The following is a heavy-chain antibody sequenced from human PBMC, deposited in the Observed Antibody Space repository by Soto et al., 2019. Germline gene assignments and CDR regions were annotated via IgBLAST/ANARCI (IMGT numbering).Heavy chain of an antibody. V-gene: IGHV4-34*01. CDR3: ARVERGTATTVVDAFDI. J-gene: IGHJ3*02. CDR2: MSHSGGT. D-gene: IGHD1-1*01. CDR1: GGFVSSGSYY. Sequence: QVQLQQWGAGLLKPSETLSLTCAVYGGFVSSGSYYWSWIRQSPGKGLEWIGEMSHSGGTHFNPSLKSLVTISVDTSKNQFSLKMSSVTAADPALYYCARVERGTATTVVDAFDIWGPGTMVTLSS.